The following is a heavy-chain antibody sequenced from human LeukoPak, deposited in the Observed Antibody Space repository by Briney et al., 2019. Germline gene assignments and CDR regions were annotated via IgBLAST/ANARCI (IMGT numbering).Heavy chain of an antibody. Sequence: GGSLRLSCVASGFTFSRNWMSWVRQAPGKGMEWVGNIQPDGSEQYPVDSVKGRFTISRDNAKNSLYLQMNRLRAEDTAVYYCARDPAVEPALFDFWGQGTLDTVSS. CDR3: ARDPAVEPALFDF. D-gene: IGHD1-26*01. CDR1: GFTFSRNW. CDR2: IQPDGSEQ. V-gene: IGHV3-7*01. J-gene: IGHJ4*02.